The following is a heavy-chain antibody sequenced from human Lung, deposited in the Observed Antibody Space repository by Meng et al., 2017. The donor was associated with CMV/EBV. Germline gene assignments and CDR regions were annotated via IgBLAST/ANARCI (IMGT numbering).Heavy chain of an antibody. CDR1: GGSFSDYD. CDR2: INHSGNT. Sequence: LSCAVYGGSFSDYDWSWIRQSPGKGLKWIGEINHSGNTTYNPSLKSRATISIAASKRQFSLKLYSVTAADTAVYYCARRSPNWGLGDWGQGTLVTVSS. V-gene: IGHV4-34*01. J-gene: IGHJ4*02. CDR3: ARRSPNWGLGD. D-gene: IGHD7-27*01.